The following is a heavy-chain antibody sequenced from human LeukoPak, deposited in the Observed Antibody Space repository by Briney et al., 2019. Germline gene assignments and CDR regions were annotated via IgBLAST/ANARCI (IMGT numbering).Heavy chain of an antibody. J-gene: IGHJ3*02. CDR3: VRSSGSGDYASVFNI. Sequence: GGSLRLSCTASGLTFDDSTLNWVRQAPGKGLEWVCFIRSRTCGGTTDYAASVKGRFSISRDDSKSIAYLQMNSLNTEDTAVYYCVRSSGSGDYASVFNIWGQGTMVTVSS. CDR2: IRSRTCGGTT. CDR1: GLTFDDST. V-gene: IGHV3-49*04. D-gene: IGHD4-17*01.